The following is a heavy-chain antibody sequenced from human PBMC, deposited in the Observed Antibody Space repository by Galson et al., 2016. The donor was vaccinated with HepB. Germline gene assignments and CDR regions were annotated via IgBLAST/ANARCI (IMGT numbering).Heavy chain of an antibody. Sequence: SVKVSCKASGYTFTSYGISWVRQAPGQGLEWMGWISAYNGNTNYAQKLQGRVTMTTDTSTSTAYMELRSLRSDDTAVYYCATRRRCSGGSCYLHYYYYGRRLGPRDHGHRLL. CDR3: ATRRRCSGGSCYLHYYYYGRR. CDR2: ISAYNGNT. V-gene: IGHV1-18*01. J-gene: IGHJ6*02. CDR1: GYTFTSYG. D-gene: IGHD2-15*01.